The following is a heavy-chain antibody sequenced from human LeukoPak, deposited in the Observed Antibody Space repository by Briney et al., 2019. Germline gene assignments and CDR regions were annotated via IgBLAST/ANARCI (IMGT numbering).Heavy chain of an antibody. CDR2: ISGSGGST. CDR3: AKEAYYYDSSGYYRPFDY. J-gene: IGHJ4*02. D-gene: IGHD3-22*01. Sequence: GGSLRLSCAASGFTFSSYAMSWVRQAPGKGLEWVSAISGSGGSTYYADSVKGRFTISRDNSKNTLYLQMNSLRAEDTAVYYCAKEAYYYDSSGYYRPFDYWGQGTLVTVSS. CDR1: GFTFSSYA. V-gene: IGHV3-23*01.